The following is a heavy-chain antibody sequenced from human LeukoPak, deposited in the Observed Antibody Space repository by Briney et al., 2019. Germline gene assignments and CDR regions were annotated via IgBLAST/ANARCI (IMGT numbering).Heavy chain of an antibody. CDR2: IKSKTDGETT. CDR1: GFTFTNAW. V-gene: IGHV3-15*01. J-gene: IGHJ4*02. D-gene: IGHD3-10*01. CDR3: TTDLGTYYHGSQRLIPIDY. Sequence: GGSLRLSCVDSGFTFTNAWMSWVRQAPGKGLEWIGRIKSKTDGETTNYAEPVRGRFTISRDDSKSAVYLQMNSLKIEDTAVYYCTTDLGTYYHGSQRLIPIDYWGQGTLVTV.